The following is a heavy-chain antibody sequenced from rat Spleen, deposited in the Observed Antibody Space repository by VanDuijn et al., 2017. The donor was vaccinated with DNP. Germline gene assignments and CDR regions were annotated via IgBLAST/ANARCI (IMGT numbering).Heavy chain of an antibody. Sequence: EVQLVESGGGLVQPGRSLKLSCAASGFSFSDYDMAWVRQAPTKGLEWVACMSPTTRSSYYRDSVKGRFTISRDNAKSTLYLPRDSLRSEDTATYYCATTRVYAMDAWGQGTSVTVSS. J-gene: IGHJ4*01. V-gene: IGHV5-27*01. CDR1: GFSFSDYD. D-gene: IGHD1-4*01. CDR2: MSPTTRSS. CDR3: ATTRVYAMDA.